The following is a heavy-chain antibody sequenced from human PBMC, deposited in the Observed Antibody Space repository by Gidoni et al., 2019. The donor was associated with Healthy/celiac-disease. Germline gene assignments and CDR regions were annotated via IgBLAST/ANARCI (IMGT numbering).Heavy chain of an antibody. V-gene: IGHV1-69*01. CDR1: GGTFSSSA. J-gene: IGHJ6*03. CDR2: IIPIFGTA. CDR3: ARVGGPYYYYYMDV. Sequence: QVQLVQSGAEVKKPGSSVKVSCKASGGTFSSSAIGWVRRAPGQGLEWMGGIIPIFGTANYAQKFQGRVTITAYESTSTAYMELSSLRSEDTAVYYCARVGGPYYYYYMDVWGKGTTVTVSS.